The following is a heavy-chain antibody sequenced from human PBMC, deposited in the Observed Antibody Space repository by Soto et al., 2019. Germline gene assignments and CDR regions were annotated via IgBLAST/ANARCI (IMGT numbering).Heavy chain of an antibody. J-gene: IGHJ6*02. CDR1: NGSISSGGYS. CDR2: IYPTGKT. D-gene: IGHD3-16*01. Sequence: LSLTCTVSNGSISSGGYSWSWIRQAPGKGLEWIGYIYPTGKTYYNPSLKNRATLSIDTSQNQFSLQLTSVTAADTAVYYCARAPPGPAPRWGVWGHGTTVTVSS. CDR3: ARAPPGPAPRWGV. V-gene: IGHV4-30-2*01.